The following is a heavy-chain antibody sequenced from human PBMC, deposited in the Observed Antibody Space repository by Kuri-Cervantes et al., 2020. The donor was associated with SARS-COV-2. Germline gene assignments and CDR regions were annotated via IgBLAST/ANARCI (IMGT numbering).Heavy chain of an antibody. CDR3: ARDLGDILTGYYNGGYYYYGMDV. D-gene: IGHD3-9*01. Sequence: GGSLRLSCAASGFTFSSYGMHWVRQAPGKGLEWVAVIRYDGSNKYYADSVKGRFTISRDNSKNTLYLQMNSLRAEDTAVYYCARDLGDILTGYYNGGYYYYGMDVWGQGTTVTVSS. V-gene: IGHV3-33*01. CDR1: GFTFSSYG. CDR2: IRYDGSNK. J-gene: IGHJ6*02.